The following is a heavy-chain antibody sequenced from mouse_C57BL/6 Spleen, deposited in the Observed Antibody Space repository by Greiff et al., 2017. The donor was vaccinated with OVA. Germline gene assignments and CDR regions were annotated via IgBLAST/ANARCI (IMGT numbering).Heavy chain of an antibody. CDR1: GYTFTDYY. CDR3: ARSPSITTEDYAMDY. D-gene: IGHD1-1*01. CDR2: IYPGSGNT. Sequence: VQLQQSGAELVRPGASVKLSCKASGYTFTDYYINWVKQRPGQGLEWIARIYPGSGNTYYNEKFKGKATLTAEKSSSTAYMQLSSLTSEDSAVYFCARSPSITTEDYAMDYWGQGTSVTVSS. J-gene: IGHJ4*01. V-gene: IGHV1-76*01.